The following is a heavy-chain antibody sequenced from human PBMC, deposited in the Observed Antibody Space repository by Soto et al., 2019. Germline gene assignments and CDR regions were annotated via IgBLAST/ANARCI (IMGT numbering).Heavy chain of an antibody. CDR1: GYQFTGSY. CDR3: ARQYCSGTSCYWYFGF. CDR2: INPDTGST. D-gene: IGHD2-2*01. Sequence: QVRLVQSGADVQRPGASMNISCQASGYQFTGSYLHWVRRAPGHGLPWMGMINPDTGSTTYAETLQESVTMTTDKAACTVFLGLGRLTSDDTATCSCARQYCSGTSCYWYFGFWGQGTFVAVSS. V-gene: IGHV1-2*02. J-gene: IGHJ4*02.